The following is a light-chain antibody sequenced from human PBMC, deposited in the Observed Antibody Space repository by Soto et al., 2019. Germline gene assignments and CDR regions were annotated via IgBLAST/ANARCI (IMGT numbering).Light chain of an antibody. CDR2: QVT. CDR3: SSYTDSSNYV. J-gene: IGLJ1*01. Sequence: SSLTQPPSVSGSPGQSITISCTGTISDLAIYNYVSWYQQQPGKAPKLMIYQVTNRPSGVSNRFSGSRSGNTASLTISGLQAQDEADYYCSSYTDSSNYVFGTGTKVTVL. CDR1: ISDLAIYNY. V-gene: IGLV2-14*01.